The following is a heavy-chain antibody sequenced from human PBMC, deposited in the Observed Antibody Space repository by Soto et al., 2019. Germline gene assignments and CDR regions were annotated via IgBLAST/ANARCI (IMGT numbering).Heavy chain of an antibody. J-gene: IGHJ5*02. V-gene: IGHV1-8*01. CDR1: GYTFPSYD. Sequence: ASVKVSCKASGYTFPSYDINWVRQATGQGLEWMGWMNPNSGNTGYAQKFQGRVTMTRNTSISTAYMELSSLRSEDTAVYYCARAPVKRITIFGVVIKDVRGVNLYNWFDPWGQGTLVTVSS. CDR2: MNPNSGNT. D-gene: IGHD3-3*01. CDR3: ARAPVKRITIFGVVIKDVRGVNLYNWFDP.